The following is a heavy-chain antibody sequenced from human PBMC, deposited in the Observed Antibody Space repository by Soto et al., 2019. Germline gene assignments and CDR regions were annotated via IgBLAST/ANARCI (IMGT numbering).Heavy chain of an antibody. J-gene: IGHJ6*02. V-gene: IGHV1-18*01. D-gene: IGHD3-3*01. CDR1: GYTFTNSR. Sequence: ASVKVSCKSSGYTFTNSRISWVRRAPGQGLEWMGWIGAYNGHTNYAQKFQGRVTITADKSTSTAYMELSSLRSEDTAVYYCGAGGFWSGYYSYGMDVWGQGTTVTVSS. CDR3: GAGGFWSGYYSYGMDV. CDR2: IGAYNGHT.